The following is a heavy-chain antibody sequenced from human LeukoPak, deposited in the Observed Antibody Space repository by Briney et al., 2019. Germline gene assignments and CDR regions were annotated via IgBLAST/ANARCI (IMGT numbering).Heavy chain of an antibody. CDR2: INLDSGGT. CDR1: GYTFTGYY. Sequence: ASVKVSCKASGYTFTGYYMHWVRQAPGQGLEWMGWINLDSGGTNYAQKFQGRVTITRDTSASTAYMELSSLRSEDTAVYYCARDPTESYSSGWTHFDYWGQGTLVTVSS. V-gene: IGHV1-2*02. CDR3: ARDPTESYSSGWTHFDY. D-gene: IGHD6-19*01. J-gene: IGHJ4*02.